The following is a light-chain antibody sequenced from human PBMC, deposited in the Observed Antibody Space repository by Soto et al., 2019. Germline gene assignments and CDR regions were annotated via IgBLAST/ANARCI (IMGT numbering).Light chain of an antibody. CDR2: AAS. CDR1: QDIASY. J-gene: IGKJ1*01. CDR3: QQIKNDPWT. Sequence: DIQLTQSPSFLSASVGDRVIITCRASQDIASYLAWYQQKPGKAPKLLIYAASTLQSGVPSRFSGSGSGTAFTLTISSLQPEDFATYYCQQIKNDPWTFGQGTKVEIK. V-gene: IGKV1-9*01.